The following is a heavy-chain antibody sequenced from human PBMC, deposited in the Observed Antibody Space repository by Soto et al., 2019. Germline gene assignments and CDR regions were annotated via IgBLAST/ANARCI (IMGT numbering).Heavy chain of an antibody. V-gene: IGHV6-1*01. CDR3: ARGTLDWNWGGLSYYYYGMDV. CDR2: TYYRSKWYN. CDR1: GDSVSSNSAA. Sequence: QVQLQQSGPGLVKPSQTLSLTCAISGDSVSSNSAAWNWIRQSPSRGLEWLGRTYYRSKWYNDYAVSVKSRITINPDTSKNQFSLQLNSVTPEDTAVYYCARGTLDWNWGGLSYYYYGMDVWGQGTTVTVSS. D-gene: IGHD1-7*01. J-gene: IGHJ6*02.